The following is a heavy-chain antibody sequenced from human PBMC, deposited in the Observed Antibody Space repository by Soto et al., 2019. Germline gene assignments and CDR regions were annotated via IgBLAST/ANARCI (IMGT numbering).Heavy chain of an antibody. CDR2: IKSKTDGGTA. V-gene: IGHV3-15*01. Sequence: GGTLELSCAVYGVCLSRASMTWVRQAAGKGLEWVGRIKSKTDGGTADYAAPVKGRATISRDDSKNTVYLQMNSLKTEDTAVYYCTSGIYYDILTGYHNVASWGHGA. CDR1: GVCLSRAS. CDR3: TSGIYYDILTGYHNVAS. D-gene: IGHD3-9*01. J-gene: IGHJ5*01.